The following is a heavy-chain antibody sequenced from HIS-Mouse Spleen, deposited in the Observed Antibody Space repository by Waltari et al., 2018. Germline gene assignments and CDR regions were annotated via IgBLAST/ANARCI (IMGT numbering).Heavy chain of an antibody. Sequence: QVQLVESGGGVVQPGRSLRLSCAASGFTFSSYGMHWVRQAPGKGLEWVAVIWYDGSNKYDADSVKGRFTISRDKSKNTLYLQMNSLRAEDTAVYYCARDAGGSYYYYGMDVWGQGTTVTVSS. J-gene: IGHJ6*02. CDR2: IWYDGSNK. D-gene: IGHD1-26*01. V-gene: IGHV3-33*01. CDR3: ARDAGGSYYYYGMDV. CDR1: GFTFSSYG.